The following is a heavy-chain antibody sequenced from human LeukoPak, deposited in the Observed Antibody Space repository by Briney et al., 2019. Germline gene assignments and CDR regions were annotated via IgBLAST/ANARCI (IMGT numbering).Heavy chain of an antibody. D-gene: IGHD3-9*01. V-gene: IGHV3-48*03. Sequence: PGGSLRLSCAASRFTFNTYAMSWVRQAPGKGLEWVSYISSSGSTIYYADSVKGRFTISRDNAKNSLYLQMNSLRAEDTAVYYCAREGLRYFDWPSEADYWGQGTLVTVSS. CDR3: AREGLRYFDWPSEADY. CDR2: ISSSGSTI. J-gene: IGHJ4*02. CDR1: RFTFNTYA.